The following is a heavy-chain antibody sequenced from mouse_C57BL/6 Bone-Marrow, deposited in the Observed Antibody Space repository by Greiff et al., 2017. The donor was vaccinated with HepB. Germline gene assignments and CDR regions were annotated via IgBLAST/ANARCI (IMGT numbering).Heavy chain of an antibody. CDR2: ISSGSSTI. CDR1: GFTFSDYG. J-gene: IGHJ2*01. D-gene: IGHD4-1*01. Sequence: EVMLVESGGGLVKPGGSLKLSCAASGFTFSDYGMHWVRQAPEKGLEWVAYISSGSSTIYYADTVKGRFTISRDNAKNTLFLQMTSLGSEDTAMYYCARRKLGYFDYWGQGTTLTVSS. V-gene: IGHV5-17*01. CDR3: ARRKLGYFDY.